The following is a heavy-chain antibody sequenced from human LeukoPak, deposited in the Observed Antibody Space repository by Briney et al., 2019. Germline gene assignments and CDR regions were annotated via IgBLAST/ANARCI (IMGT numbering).Heavy chain of an antibody. J-gene: IGHJ4*02. Sequence: TGGSLRLSCVASGFTFGGYTINWVRLAPGKGLEWVSSISSSLNMYFAESVKGRFTISRDSARNSVSLQLNSLRVEDTAVYYCAGNLYTRFGDCWGQGALVTVSS. D-gene: IGHD2-2*01. CDR3: AGNLYTRFGDC. CDR2: ISSSLNM. CDR1: GFTFGGYT. V-gene: IGHV3-21*01.